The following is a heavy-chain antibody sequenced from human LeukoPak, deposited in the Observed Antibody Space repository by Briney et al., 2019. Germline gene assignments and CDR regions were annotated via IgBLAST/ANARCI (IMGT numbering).Heavy chain of an antibody. Sequence: GGSLRFSCAASGFTFSSYAMSWVRQAPGKGLEWVSAISGSGGSTYYADSEKGRFTISRDNSKDTLYLQMNSLRAEDTAVYYCAKVLRITNDAFDIWGQGTMVSVSS. D-gene: IGHD3-10*01. CDR1: GFTFSSYA. CDR3: AKVLRITNDAFDI. CDR2: ISGSGGST. J-gene: IGHJ3*02. V-gene: IGHV3-23*01.